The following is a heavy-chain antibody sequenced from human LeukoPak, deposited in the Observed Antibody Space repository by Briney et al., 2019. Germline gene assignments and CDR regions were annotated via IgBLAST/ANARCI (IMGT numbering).Heavy chain of an antibody. CDR3: AKTHWGIWLEYVDY. CDR1: GFTFSSYA. CDR2: ISGSGGST. Sequence: GGSLRLSCAASGFTFSSYAMSWVRQAPGKGLEWVSAISGSGGSTYYADSVKGRFTISRDNSKNTLYLQMNSLRAEDTAVYYCAKTHWGIWLEYVDYWGQGTLVTVSS. D-gene: IGHD3-16*01. J-gene: IGHJ4*02. V-gene: IGHV3-23*01.